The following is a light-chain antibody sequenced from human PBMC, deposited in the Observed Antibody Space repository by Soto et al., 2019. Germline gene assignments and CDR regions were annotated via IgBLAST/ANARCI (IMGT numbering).Light chain of an antibody. Sequence: IVLTQSPCTLSLSPRERATLSCRASQSIGDYLAWYQHKPAQAPRLLIYDASKRATGIPARFNGSGSGTDFTLTISRLEPEDFAVYYCQQGTFGPGTKVDIK. J-gene: IGKJ3*01. V-gene: IGKV3-11*01. CDR1: QSIGDY. CDR2: DAS. CDR3: QQGT.